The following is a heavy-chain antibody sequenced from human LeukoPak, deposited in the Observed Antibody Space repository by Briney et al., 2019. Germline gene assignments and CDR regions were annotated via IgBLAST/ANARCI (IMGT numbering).Heavy chain of an antibody. D-gene: IGHD1-14*01. CDR2: TFYRSKWYN. Sequence: SQTLSLTCAMSGDSVSSRSATWNWIRQSPSRGLEWLGRTFYRSKWYNDYAVSVESRISINPDTSKNQFSLQLNSVTPEDTAIYYCARGAPYHLDYWGQGTLVTVSS. J-gene: IGHJ4*02. CDR3: ARGAPYHLDY. CDR1: GDSVSSRSAT. V-gene: IGHV6-1*01.